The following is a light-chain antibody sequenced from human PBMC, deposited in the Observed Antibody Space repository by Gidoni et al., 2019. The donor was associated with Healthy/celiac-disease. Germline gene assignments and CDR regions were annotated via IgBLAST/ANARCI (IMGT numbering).Light chain of an antibody. CDR2: SAS. Sequence: DFQLPRYPSSLSASVGDSVTITSRASQSISSYLNWYLQKPGKAPKLLIYSASSLQSGVPSRFSGSGSGTDCTITISRLQPEDFATYYCQQSYSTPLTFGGGTKVEIK. CDR3: QQSYSTPLT. V-gene: IGKV1-39*01. CDR1: QSISSY. J-gene: IGKJ4*01.